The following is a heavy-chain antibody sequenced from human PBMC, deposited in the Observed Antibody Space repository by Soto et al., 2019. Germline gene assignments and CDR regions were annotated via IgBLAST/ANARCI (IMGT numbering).Heavy chain of an antibody. Sequence: SETLSLTCTVSGASISSFYWSWIRKSAGKGLEWIGRIYASGTTDYNPSLKSRVMMSVDTSRKQFSLKSRSVPAAETAVCYCGRDGTNTCRDWFDPWGQGITVTVSS. CDR2: IYASGTT. J-gene: IGHJ5*02. V-gene: IGHV4-4*07. D-gene: IGHD1-1*01. CDR1: GASISSFY. CDR3: GRDGTNTCRDWFDP.